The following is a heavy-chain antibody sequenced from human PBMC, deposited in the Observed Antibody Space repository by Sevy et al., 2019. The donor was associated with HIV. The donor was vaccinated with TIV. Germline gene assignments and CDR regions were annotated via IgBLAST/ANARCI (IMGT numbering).Heavy chain of an antibody. CDR1: GGSISSYF. CDR2: IYYSGST. CDR3: ASMASGSNYFDY. J-gene: IGHJ4*02. D-gene: IGHD3-10*01. V-gene: IGHV4-59*01. Sequence: SETLSLTCTVSGGSISSYFWSWIRQPPGKGLEWIGYIYYSGSTYYNPSLKSRVTISVDTSKNQLSLKLSSVTAADTAVYYCASMASGSNYFDYWGQGTLVTVSS.